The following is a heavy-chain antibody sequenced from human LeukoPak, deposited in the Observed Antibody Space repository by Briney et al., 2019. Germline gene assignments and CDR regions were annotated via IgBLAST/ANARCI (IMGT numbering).Heavy chain of an antibody. D-gene: IGHD6-13*01. J-gene: IGHJ4*02. V-gene: IGHV3-33*01. CDR2: IWYDGSNK. CDR1: GFTFSSYG. Sequence: PGGSLRLSCAASGFTFSSYGMHWVRQAPGKGLEWVAVIWYDGSNKYYADSVKGRFTISRYNSKNTLYLQMNSLRAEDTAVYYCARDQGYSPFLDYWGQGTLVTVSS. CDR3: ARDQGYSPFLDY.